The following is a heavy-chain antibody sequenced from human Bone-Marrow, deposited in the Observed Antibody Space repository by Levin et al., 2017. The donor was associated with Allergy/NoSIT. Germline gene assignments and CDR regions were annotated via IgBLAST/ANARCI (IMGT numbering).Heavy chain of an antibody. CDR2: IYPGDSDT. D-gene: IGHD4-17*01. CDR1: GYSFTTYW. V-gene: IGHV5-51*01. Sequence: GESLKISCQGSGYSFTTYWIGWVRQMPGKGLEWMGIIYPGDSDTRYSSSFQGQVTISADKSISTAYLQWSSLKASDTAIYYCARLPSTGTFWYFDYWGQGTLVTVSS. J-gene: IGHJ4*02. CDR3: ARLPSTGTFWYFDY.